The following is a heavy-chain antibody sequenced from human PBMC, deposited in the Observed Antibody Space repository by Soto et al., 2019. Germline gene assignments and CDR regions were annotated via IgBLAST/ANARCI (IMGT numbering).Heavy chain of an antibody. Sequence: PGESLKISCKGSGYIFSNNWIAWVRQMPGKGLEWMGIIYPGDSDTRYTPSFQGQVTFSADRSVNTAYLQWTSLKASDTAIYFCTRLSGYASVYPDGIDVWGQGTTVTVS. CDR3: TRLSGYASVYPDGIDV. CDR2: IYPGDSDT. J-gene: IGHJ6*02. CDR1: GYIFSNNW. D-gene: IGHD5-12*01. V-gene: IGHV5-51*01.